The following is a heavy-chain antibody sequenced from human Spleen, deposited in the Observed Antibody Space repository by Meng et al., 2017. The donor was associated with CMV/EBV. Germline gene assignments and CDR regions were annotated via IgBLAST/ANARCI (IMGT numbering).Heavy chain of an antibody. V-gene: IGHV3-53*01. Sequence: GGSLRHSCAASGFTVRSNYMNWVRQAPGKGLEWVSVIYSGGSTDYADSVKGRFTISRDNSNNTVYLQMNSLRDEDTAVYYCARDRGSDPLVDWGQGTLVTVSS. D-gene: IGHD3-16*01. CDR1: GFTVRSNY. CDR3: ARDRGSDPLVD. CDR2: IYSGGST. J-gene: IGHJ4*02.